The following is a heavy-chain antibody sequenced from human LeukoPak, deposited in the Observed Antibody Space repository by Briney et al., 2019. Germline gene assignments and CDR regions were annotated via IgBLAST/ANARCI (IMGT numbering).Heavy chain of an antibody. Sequence: GGSLRLSCAASGFTFSSYAMSWVRQAPGKGLEWVSAISGSGGSTYYADSVKGRFTITRDNSKNTLYLQMNSLRAEDTAVYYCAKPYDSSGYYYIDYWGQGTLVTVSS. CDR3: AKPYDSSGYYYIDY. D-gene: IGHD3-22*01. CDR2: ISGSGGST. V-gene: IGHV3-23*01. CDR1: GFTFSSYA. J-gene: IGHJ4*02.